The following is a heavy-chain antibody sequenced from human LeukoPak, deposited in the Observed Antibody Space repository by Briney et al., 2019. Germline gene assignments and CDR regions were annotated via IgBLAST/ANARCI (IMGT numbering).Heavy chain of an antibody. Sequence: PSETLSLTCPVSGGSISSYYWSWIRQPPGKGLEWIGYIYYSGSTNYNPSLKSRVTISVDTSKNQFSLKLSSVTAADTAVYYCARAYGSGSYYQVDYWGQGTLVTVSS. D-gene: IGHD3-10*01. J-gene: IGHJ4*02. CDR2: IYYSGST. CDR3: ARAYGSGSYYQVDY. CDR1: GGSISSYY. V-gene: IGHV4-59*01.